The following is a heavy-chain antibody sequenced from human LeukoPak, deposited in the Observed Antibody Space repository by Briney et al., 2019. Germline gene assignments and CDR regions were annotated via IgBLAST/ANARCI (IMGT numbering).Heavy chain of an antibody. CDR3: ARENDYGDYPFYY. CDR1: GGTFSRYA. J-gene: IGHJ4*02. Sequence: GASVKDSCKASGGTFSRYAINWGRQAPGQGLEWRGRIIPIFGTANYAQKFQGRVTITTDESTNTAYMELNSLRSEDTAVYYCARENDYGDYPFYYWGQGTLVTVSS. V-gene: IGHV1-69*05. D-gene: IGHD4-17*01. CDR2: IIPIFGTA.